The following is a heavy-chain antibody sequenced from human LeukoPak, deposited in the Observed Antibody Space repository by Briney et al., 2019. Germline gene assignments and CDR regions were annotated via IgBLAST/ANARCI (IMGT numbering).Heavy chain of an antibody. CDR3: ASSTIFGVIANWFDP. Sequence: SETLSLTCTVSGGSISSYYWSWIRQPPGKGLEWIGYIYYSGSTNYNPSLKSRVTISVDTSKNQFSLKLSSVTAADTAVYYCASSTIFGVIANWFDPWGQGTLVTVSS. V-gene: IGHV4-59*13. J-gene: IGHJ5*02. CDR1: GGSISSYY. D-gene: IGHD3-3*01. CDR2: IYYSGST.